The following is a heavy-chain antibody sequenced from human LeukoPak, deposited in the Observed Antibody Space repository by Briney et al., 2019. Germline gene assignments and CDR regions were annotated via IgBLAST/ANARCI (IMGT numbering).Heavy chain of an antibody. D-gene: IGHD3-9*01. CDR2: ISSGDRT. CDR3: AKDATASPYFHWFDN. V-gene: IGHV3-23*01. Sequence: GGSLRLSCAASGFTFSSYAMNWVRQAPGKGLEWVAGISSGDRTFHAESVKGRLTISRDNSKDTLYLQMNSLRAEDTAVYYCAKDATASPYFHWFDNWGQGTQVIVSS. J-gene: IGHJ4*02. CDR1: GFTFSSYA.